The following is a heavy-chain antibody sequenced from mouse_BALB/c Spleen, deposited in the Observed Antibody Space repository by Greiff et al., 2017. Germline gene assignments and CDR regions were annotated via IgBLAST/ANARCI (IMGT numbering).Heavy chain of an antibody. CDR2: ILPGSGST. V-gene: IGHV1-9*01. CDR1: GYTFSSYW. CDR3: ARTSTMITTDYAMDY. D-gene: IGHD2-4*01. Sequence: VKLQESGAELMKPGASVKISCKATGYTFSSYWIEWVKQRPGHGLEWIGEILPGSGSTNYNEKFKGKATFTADTSSNTAYMQLSSLTSEDSAVYYCARTSTMITTDYAMDYWGQGTSVTVSS. J-gene: IGHJ4*01.